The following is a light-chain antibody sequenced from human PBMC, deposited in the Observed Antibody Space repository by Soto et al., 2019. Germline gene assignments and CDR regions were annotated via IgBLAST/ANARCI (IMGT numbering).Light chain of an antibody. Sequence: DIQMTXXXXTLSASVGDRVTITCRASQNINSWLAWYQQKPGKAPKLLIYKASNLESGVPSRFSGSGSGTDFTLTISSLQPDDFATYHCQQYESFFPLTFGGGTKVDIK. CDR1: QNINSW. V-gene: IGKV1-5*03. CDR2: KAS. CDR3: QQYESFFPLT. J-gene: IGKJ4*01.